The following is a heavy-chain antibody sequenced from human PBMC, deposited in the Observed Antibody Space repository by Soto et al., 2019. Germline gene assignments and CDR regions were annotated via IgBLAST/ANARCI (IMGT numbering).Heavy chain of an antibody. J-gene: IGHJ3*02. V-gene: IGHV3-64*01. CDR2: ISSNGGST. CDR1: GFTFSSYA. CDR3: ARVSMITFGGVIAPDAFDI. Sequence: GGSLRLSCAASGFTFSSYAMHWVRQAPGKGLEYVSAISSNGGSTYYANSVKGRFTISRDNSKNTLYLQMGSLRAEDMAVYYCARVSMITFGGVIAPDAFDIWGQGTMVTVSS. D-gene: IGHD3-16*02.